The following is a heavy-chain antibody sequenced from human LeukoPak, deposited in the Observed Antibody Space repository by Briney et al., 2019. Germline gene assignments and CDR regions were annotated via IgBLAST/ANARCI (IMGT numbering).Heavy chain of an antibody. CDR1: GGSISSYY. Sequence: SETLSLTCTVSGGSISSYYWSWIRQPPGKGLEWIGYIYYSGSTNCNPSLKSRVTISVDTSKTQFSVKLTSVTAADTAVYYCARGPVTYGVQGTYYFDYWGQGTLVTVSS. J-gene: IGHJ4*02. D-gene: IGHD1-1*01. V-gene: IGHV4-59*12. CDR3: ARGPVTYGVQGTYYFDY. CDR2: IYYSGST.